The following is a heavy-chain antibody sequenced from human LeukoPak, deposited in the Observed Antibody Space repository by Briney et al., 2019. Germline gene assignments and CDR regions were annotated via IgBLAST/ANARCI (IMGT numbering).Heavy chain of an antibody. Sequence: PSETLSLTCAVSGGSISSSNWWSWVRQPPGKGLEWIGEIYHSGSTNYNPSLKSRVTISVDKSKNQFSLKLSSVTAADTAVYYCARARPEMATIVHYYYYMDVWGKGTTVTISS. CDR3: ARARPEMATIVHYYYYMDV. CDR1: GGSISSSNW. V-gene: IGHV4-4*02. CDR2: IYHSGST. D-gene: IGHD5-24*01. J-gene: IGHJ6*03.